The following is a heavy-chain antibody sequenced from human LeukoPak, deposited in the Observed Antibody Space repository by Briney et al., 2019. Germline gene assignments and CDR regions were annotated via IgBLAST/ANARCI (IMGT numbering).Heavy chain of an antibody. V-gene: IGHV3-23*01. CDR1: GFPFSSHG. J-gene: IGHJ4*02. D-gene: IGHD4-23*01. Sequence: PGGSLRLSCEGSGFPFSSHGMNWVRQAPGKGLEWVSGISPGGGPTYYADSVRGRFTISRDDSKNTLYLQMNSLRAEDTAVYYCAKDRLGGGNAFDYWGQGTLVTVSS. CDR3: AKDRLGGGNAFDY. CDR2: ISPGGGPT.